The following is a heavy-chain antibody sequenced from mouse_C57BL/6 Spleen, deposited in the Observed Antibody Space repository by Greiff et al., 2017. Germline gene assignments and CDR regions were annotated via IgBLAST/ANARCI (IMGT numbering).Heavy chain of an antibody. V-gene: IGHV1-64*01. CDR2: IHPNSGST. CDR3: ARIGTFITTGVGDY. CDR1: GYTFTSYW. Sequence: QVQLQQPGAELVKPGASVKLSCKASGYTFTSYWMHWVKQRPGQGLEWIGMIHPNSGSTDYNEKFKSKATLTVDKSSSTAYMQLSSLTSEDSAVYYCARIGTFITTGVGDYWGQGTTLTVSS. D-gene: IGHD1-1*01. J-gene: IGHJ2*01.